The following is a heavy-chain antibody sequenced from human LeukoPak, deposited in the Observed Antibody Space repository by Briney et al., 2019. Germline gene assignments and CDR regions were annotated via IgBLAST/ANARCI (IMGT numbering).Heavy chain of an antibody. CDR3: AREQTRSGYFDY. CDR2: ISGNGGRT. Sequence: QPGGSLRLSCAASGFTFNNYAMSWVRQAPGKGLEWVAAISGNGGRTYYTDSVKGRFTISRDNPKNTLYLLMNSLSAEDTALYYCAREQTRSGYFDYWGQGTLVTVSS. V-gene: IGHV3-23*01. D-gene: IGHD3-10*01. CDR1: GFTFNNYA. J-gene: IGHJ4*02.